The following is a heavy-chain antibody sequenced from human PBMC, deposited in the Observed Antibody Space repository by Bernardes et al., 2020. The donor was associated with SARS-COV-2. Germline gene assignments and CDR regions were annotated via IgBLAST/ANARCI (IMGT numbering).Heavy chain of an antibody. D-gene: IGHD2-2*01. CDR3: ARDYCSSTSCSLREDAFDI. V-gene: IGHV3-66*02. J-gene: IGHJ3*02. CDR2: IYSGGST. CDR1: GFTVSSNY. Sequence: GGSLRLSCAASGFTVSSNYMSWVRQAPGKGLEWVSVIYSGGSTYYADSVKGRFTISRDNSKNTLYLQMNSLRAEDTAVYYCARDYCSSTSCSLREDAFDIWGQGTMVTVSS.